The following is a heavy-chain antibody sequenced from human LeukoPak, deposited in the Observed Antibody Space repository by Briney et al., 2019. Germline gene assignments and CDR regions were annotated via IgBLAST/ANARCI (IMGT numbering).Heavy chain of an antibody. J-gene: IGHJ4*02. V-gene: IGHV4-59*12. Sequence: PSETLSLTCTVSGASISSYYWSWIRQPPGKGLEWIGYFYYSGSTNYNPSLKSRVTMSVDTSKNQFSLKLSSVTAADTAVYYCARDRYYYDSSGWDLFDYWGQGTLVTVSS. CDR3: ARDRYYYDSSGWDLFDY. CDR1: GASISSYY. CDR2: FYYSGST. D-gene: IGHD3-22*01.